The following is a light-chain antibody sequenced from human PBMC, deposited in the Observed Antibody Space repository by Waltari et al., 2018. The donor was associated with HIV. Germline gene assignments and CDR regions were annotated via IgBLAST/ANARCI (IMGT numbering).Light chain of an antibody. CDR1: NIGSKS. CDR3: QVWDTNTDQYVI. J-gene: IGLJ2*01. Sequence: SYVLTPPPSVSVAPGKTARITCGGENIGSKSVNWYQKQPGQAPVMVIYRDTDRPSGIPDRFSGSNSEDTATLTIRRVEAGDEADYFCQVWDTNTDQYVIFGGGTNLAV. CDR2: RDT. V-gene: IGLV3-21*01.